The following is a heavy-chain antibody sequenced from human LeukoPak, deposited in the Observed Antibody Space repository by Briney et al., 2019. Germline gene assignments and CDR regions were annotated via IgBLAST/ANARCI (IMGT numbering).Heavy chain of an antibody. CDR3: AKVYGYYYDSSGYPYYFDY. CDR2: ISGSGGST. Sequence: GGSLRLSCAASGFTFSSYAMSWVRQAPGKGLEWVSAISGSGGSTYYAASVKGRFTISRDNSKNTLYLQMNSLRAEDTAVYYCAKVYGYYYDSSGYPYYFDYWGQGTLVTVSS. J-gene: IGHJ4*02. D-gene: IGHD3-22*01. V-gene: IGHV3-23*01. CDR1: GFTFSSYA.